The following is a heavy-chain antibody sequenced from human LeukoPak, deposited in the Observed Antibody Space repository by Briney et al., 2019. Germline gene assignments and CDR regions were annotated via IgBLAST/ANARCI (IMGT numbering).Heavy chain of an antibody. J-gene: IGHJ5*02. Sequence: SETLSLTCAVSGYSISSGYYWGWLRPPPGKGLEWIGSIYHSGSTYYNPSLKSRVTISVDTSKNQFSLKPSSVTAADTAVYYCARVMVVVTAKYNWFDPWGQGTLVTVSS. CDR2: IYHSGST. D-gene: IGHD2-21*02. CDR3: ARVMVVVTAKYNWFDP. V-gene: IGHV4-38-2*01. CDR1: GYSISSGYY.